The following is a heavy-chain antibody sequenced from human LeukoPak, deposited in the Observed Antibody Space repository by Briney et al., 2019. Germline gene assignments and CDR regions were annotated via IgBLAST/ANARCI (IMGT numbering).Heavy chain of an antibody. CDR2: VCVHKGNT. D-gene: IGHD3-16*02. V-gene: IGHV1-18*01. CDR1: GYTFTSYG. CDR3: ARAYVWGSYRYSPHFDY. J-gene: IGHJ4*02. Sequence: GASEKVSCKASGYTFTSYGISWVRQAPGEGLEWLGLVCVHKGNTNHAQKPQGRVTMTTDTSTSTAYMELRTLRSDDTALYYCARAYVWGSYRYSPHFDYWGQGTLVTVSS.